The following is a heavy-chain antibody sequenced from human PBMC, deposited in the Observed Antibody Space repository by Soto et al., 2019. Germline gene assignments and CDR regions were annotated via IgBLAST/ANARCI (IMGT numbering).Heavy chain of an antibody. Sequence: EVQLVESGGGLVQPGGSLRLSCAAAGFSFRSYWMSWVRQAPGKGLEWVANINQDGSEKNYVDSVKGRFTISRDNAKNSLSLQMDSLRAEETAGYFCARGSGGWAEGVYWGQGTLVTVSS. D-gene: IGHD6-19*01. CDR1: GFSFRSYW. V-gene: IGHV3-7*05. CDR3: ARGSGGWAEGVY. J-gene: IGHJ4*01. CDR2: INQDGSEK.